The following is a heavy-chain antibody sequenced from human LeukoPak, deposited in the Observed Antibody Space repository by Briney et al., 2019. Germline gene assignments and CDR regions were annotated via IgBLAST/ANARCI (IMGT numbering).Heavy chain of an antibody. J-gene: IGHJ3*02. CDR1: GGSISSYY. V-gene: IGHV4-59*01. CDR2: IYYSGST. D-gene: IGHD5-24*01. Sequence: SETLSLTCTVSGGSISSYYWSWIRQPPGKGLEWIGYIYYSGSTNYNPSLKSRVTISVDTSKNQFSLKLSSVTAADTAVYYCARDSRRSPQWATGGAFDIWGQGTMVTVSS. CDR3: ARDSRRSPQWATGGAFDI.